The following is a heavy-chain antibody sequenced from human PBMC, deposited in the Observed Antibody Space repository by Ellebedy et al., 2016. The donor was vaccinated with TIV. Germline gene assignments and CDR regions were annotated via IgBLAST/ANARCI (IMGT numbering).Heavy chain of an antibody. D-gene: IGHD4-17*01. CDR3: ARSWLKVTKYYFDQ. CDR1: GYTFTSYG. CDR2: ISAYNGNT. V-gene: IGHV1-18*04. J-gene: IGHJ4*02. Sequence: ASVKVSXKASGYTFTSYGISWVRQAPGQGLEWMGWISAYNGNTNYAQKLQGRVTMTTDTSTSTAYMELRSLRSDDTAVYYCARSWLKVTKYYFDQWGQGTLVTVSS.